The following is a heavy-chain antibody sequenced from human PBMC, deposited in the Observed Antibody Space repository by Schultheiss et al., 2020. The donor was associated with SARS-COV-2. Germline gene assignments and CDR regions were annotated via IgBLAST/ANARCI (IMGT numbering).Heavy chain of an antibody. J-gene: IGHJ6*02. V-gene: IGHV3-23*01. CDR3: ARGSSGGYFYGLDV. D-gene: IGHD2-15*01. CDR1: GFTFSSYA. Sequence: GGSLRLSCAASGFTFSSYAISWVRQAPGKGLEWVSAISMSGGSTYYTDSVKGRFTISRDNSRNILYLQMNSLRAEDTAIYYCARGSSGGYFYGLDVWGQGTTVTVSS. CDR2: ISMSGGST.